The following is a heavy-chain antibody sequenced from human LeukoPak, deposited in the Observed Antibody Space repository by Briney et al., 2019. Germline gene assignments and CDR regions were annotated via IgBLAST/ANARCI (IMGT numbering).Heavy chain of an antibody. D-gene: IGHD3-10*01. CDR2: IFTSGTTV. CDR3: ARILGFTLDY. CDR1: GFTFSGYS. V-gene: IGHV3-48*02. J-gene: IGHJ4*02. Sequence: GGSLRLSCAVSGFTFSGYSMNWVRQAPGKGLEWVSYIFTSGTTVSYADSVKGRFTISRDNAKNSLYLQMNSLRDEDTAVYYCARILGFTLDYWGQGTLVTVSS.